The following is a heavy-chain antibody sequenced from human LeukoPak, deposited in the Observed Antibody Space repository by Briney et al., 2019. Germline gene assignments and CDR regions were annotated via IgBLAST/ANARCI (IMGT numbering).Heavy chain of an antibody. Sequence: SETLSLTCAVYGGSFSGYYWSWIRQPPGKGLEWIGEINHSGSTNYNLSLKSRVTISVDTSKNQFSLKLSSVTAADTAVYYCTIFGVAHDAFDIWGQGTMVTVSS. CDR3: TIFGVAHDAFDI. CDR1: GGSFSGYY. D-gene: IGHD3-3*01. CDR2: INHSGST. J-gene: IGHJ3*02. V-gene: IGHV4-34*01.